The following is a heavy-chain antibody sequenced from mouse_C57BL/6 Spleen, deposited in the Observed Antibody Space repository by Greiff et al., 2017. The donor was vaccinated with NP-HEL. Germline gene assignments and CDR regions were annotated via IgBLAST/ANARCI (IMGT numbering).Heavy chain of an antibody. CDR1: GYTFTSYW. V-gene: IGHV1-55*01. Sequence: QVQLQQPGAELVKPGASVKMSCEASGYTFTSYWITWVKQRPGQGLEWIGDIYPGSGGTNYNEKFKSKATLTVDTSSSTAYMQLSSLTSEDSAVYYCARFHYSGSSPRAMDYWGQGTSVTVSS. D-gene: IGHD1-1*01. CDR2: IYPGSGGT. CDR3: ARFHYSGSSPRAMDY. J-gene: IGHJ4*01.